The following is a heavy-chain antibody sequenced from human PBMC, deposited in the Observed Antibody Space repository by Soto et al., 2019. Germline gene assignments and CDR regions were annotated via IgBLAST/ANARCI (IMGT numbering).Heavy chain of an antibody. V-gene: IGHV3-30-3*01. J-gene: IGHJ4*02. CDR1: GATFSSYA. D-gene: IGHD1-1*01. CDR2: ISYDGSNK. Sequence: QVHLVESGGGVVQPGRSLRLACAASGATFSSYAMHWGRQAPGQGLERVAVISYDGSNKYYADSVKGRFTLARDNSKNTLYLPMNSLRAEDTAVYYCDRATHRASGDWNDVLDGPLDYWYQGSLVTVSS. CDR3: DRATHRASGDWNDVLDGPLDY.